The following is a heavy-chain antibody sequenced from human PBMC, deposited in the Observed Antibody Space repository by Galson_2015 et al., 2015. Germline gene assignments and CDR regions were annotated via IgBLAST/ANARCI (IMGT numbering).Heavy chain of an antibody. J-gene: IGHJ4*02. CDR2: LKSKGAGGAK. CDR1: GFTFTSAY. Sequence: SLRLSCAASGFTFTSAYMSWIRQAPGKGLEWVAQLKSKGAGGAKDYAAPVRCRFTISRDDKTATIHLQMNRLQTEEPDVYYCVADVPAVGTGQFDCRGPGTLV. V-gene: IGHV3-15*01. CDR3: VADVPAVGTGQFDC. D-gene: IGHD1-26*01.